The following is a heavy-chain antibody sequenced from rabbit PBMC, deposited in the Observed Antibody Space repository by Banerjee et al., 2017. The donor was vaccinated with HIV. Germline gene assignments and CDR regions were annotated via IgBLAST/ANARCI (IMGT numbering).Heavy chain of an antibody. Sequence: LEESGGGLVKPEGSLTLTCKASGFDFSSNAICWVRQAPGKGLEWIGTIYAGSSGSAYYASWVNGRFTISKTSSTTVTLQMTSLTAADTATYFCARWGSGWNLNLWGPGTLVTVS. CDR1: GFDFSSNA. CDR3: ARWGSGWNLNL. CDR2: IYAGSSGSA. D-gene: IGHD1-1*01. V-gene: IGHV1S45*01. J-gene: IGHJ4*01.